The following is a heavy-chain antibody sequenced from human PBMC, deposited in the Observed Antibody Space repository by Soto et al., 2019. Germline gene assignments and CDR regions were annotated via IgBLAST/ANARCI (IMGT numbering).Heavy chain of an antibody. CDR2: INPNSGGT. V-gene: IGHV1-2*02. D-gene: IGHD6-6*01. Sequence: ASVKVSCKASGYTFTGYYMHWVRQAPGQGLEWMGCINPNSGGTNYAQKFQGRVTMTRDTSISTAYMELSRLRSDDTAVYYCAREGGGSSSNYYYGMDVWGQGTTVTVSS. CDR3: AREGGGSSSNYYYGMDV. J-gene: IGHJ6*02. CDR1: GYTFTGYY.